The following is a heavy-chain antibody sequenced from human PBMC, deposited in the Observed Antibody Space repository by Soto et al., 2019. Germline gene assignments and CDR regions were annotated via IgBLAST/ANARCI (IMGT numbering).Heavy chain of an antibody. D-gene: IGHD6-13*01. J-gene: IGHJ6*02. CDR2: INSDGSST. Sequence: GGSLRLSCAASGFTFSSDWMHWVRQAPGKGLVWVSRINSDGSSTSYADSVKGRFTISRDNAKNTLYLQMNSLRAEDTAVYYCARDGSIAHYGMDVWGQGTTVTVSS. CDR3: ARDGSIAHYGMDV. V-gene: IGHV3-74*01. CDR1: GFTFSSDW.